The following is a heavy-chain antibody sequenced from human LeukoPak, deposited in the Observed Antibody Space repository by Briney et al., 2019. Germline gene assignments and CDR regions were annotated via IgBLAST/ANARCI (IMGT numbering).Heavy chain of an antibody. V-gene: IGHV4-34*01. CDR3: ARGRRTPGSSIAARPKYNWFDP. J-gene: IGHJ5*02. CDR1: GGSFSGYY. CDR2: INHRGST. Sequence: PSETLSLTCAVYGGSFSGYYWSWIRQPPGKGLEWIGEINHRGSTNYNPSLKSRVTISVDTSKNQFSLKLSSVTAADTAVYYCARGRRTPGSSIAARPKYNWFDPWGQGTLVTVSS. D-gene: IGHD6-6*01.